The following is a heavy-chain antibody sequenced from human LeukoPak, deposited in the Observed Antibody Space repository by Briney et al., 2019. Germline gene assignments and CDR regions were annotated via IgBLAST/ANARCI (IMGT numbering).Heavy chain of an antibody. D-gene: IGHD3-16*02. Sequence: SETLSLTCTVSGYSISSGYYWGWFRQTPGRGLEWIASISHSGSPYYNPSLKSRVTISEDLSRNVFSLTLNSVTAADAAVYYCAREGRENIAIGVDWGQGALATVSS. CDR2: ISHSGSP. V-gene: IGHV4-38-2*02. CDR3: AREGRENIAIGVD. CDR1: GYSISSGYY. J-gene: IGHJ4*02.